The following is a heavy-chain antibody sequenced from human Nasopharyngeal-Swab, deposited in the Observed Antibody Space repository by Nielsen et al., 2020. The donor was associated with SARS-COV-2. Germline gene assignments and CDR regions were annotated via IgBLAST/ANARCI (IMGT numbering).Heavy chain of an antibody. J-gene: IGHJ4*02. CDR3: ARDQKYSGYDGSGY. D-gene: IGHD5-12*01. CDR2: INPSGGST. V-gene: IGHV1-46*01. Sequence: WVRQAAGQGLEGMGIINPSGGSTSYAQKFQGRVTMTRDTSTSTVYMELSSLRSEDTAVYYCARDQKYSGYDGSGYWGQGTLVTVSS.